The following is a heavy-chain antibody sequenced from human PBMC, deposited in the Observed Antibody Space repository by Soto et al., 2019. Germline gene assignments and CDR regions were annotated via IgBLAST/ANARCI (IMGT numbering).Heavy chain of an antibody. CDR1: GFTFSNYA. CDR2: VTGRSSST. CDR3: TKHLPSKKNQRRWADAFHI. J-gene: IGHJ3*02. D-gene: IGHD2-2*01. Sequence: EVRLLESGGGLVQPGGSLRLSCVASGFTFSNYAMSWVRQAPGKGLEWVSVVTGRSSSTYYADSVKGRFIISRDNSKNTLFLQMNSLGAEDTAVYYCTKHLPSKKNQRRWADAFHIWGQGTILTVSS. V-gene: IGHV3-23*01.